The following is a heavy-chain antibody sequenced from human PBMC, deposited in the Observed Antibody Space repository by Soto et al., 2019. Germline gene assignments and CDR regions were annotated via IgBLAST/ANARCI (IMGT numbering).Heavy chain of an antibody. CDR3: ARDSEGATDY. CDR2: ISTNGDST. Sequence: ASVKVPCKASGVTFTCHGFTWVRQAPGQGLEWMGLISTNGDSTNYAQKLQGRVTMTRDTSTSTVYMELSSLKSEDTAVYYCARDSEGATDYWGQETMVTVPS. CDR1: GVTFTCHG. V-gene: IGHV1-18*01. D-gene: IGHD1-26*01. J-gene: IGHJ4*02.